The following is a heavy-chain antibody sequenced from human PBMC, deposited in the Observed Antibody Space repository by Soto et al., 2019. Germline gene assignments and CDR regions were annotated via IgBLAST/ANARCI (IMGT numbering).Heavy chain of an antibody. CDR1: GFTFSSYA. Sequence: GGSLRLSCAASGFTFSSYAMSWVRQAPGKGLEWVLAFCCSGCSKYYADFVKGRFTISRDNSKNTLYFQMNSLRAEDTAVYYCAKGEKAEDCSGGSCYYYYMDVWGKGTTVTAP. CDR2: FCCSGCSK. D-gene: IGHD2-15*01. CDR3: AKGEKAEDCSGGSCYYYYMDV. V-gene: IGHV3-23*01. J-gene: IGHJ6*03.